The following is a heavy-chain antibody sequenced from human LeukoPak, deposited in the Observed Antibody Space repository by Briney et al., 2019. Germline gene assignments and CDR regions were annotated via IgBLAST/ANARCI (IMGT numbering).Heavy chain of an antibody. CDR2: VNPDSGDT. J-gene: IGHJ5*02. Sequence: RASARVSCKPSGYKFTAYYIHWIRQAPGQSLEWMGWVNPDSGDTNNTQKYQGRLTLTRDTSDTTVYMELRSLTSDDTAVYYCARVWDASGWSNWFDPWGQGTLVTVSS. CDR1: GYKFTAYY. V-gene: IGHV1-2*02. CDR3: ARVWDASGWSNWFDP. D-gene: IGHD6-19*01.